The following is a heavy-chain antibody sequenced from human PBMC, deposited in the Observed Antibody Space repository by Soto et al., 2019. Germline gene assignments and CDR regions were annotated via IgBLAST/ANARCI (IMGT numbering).Heavy chain of an antibody. Sequence: QVQLQESGPGLVKPSQTLSLTCTVSGGSISSGGYYWSWIRQHPGKGLEWIGYTYYSGSTYYTPSLKSRVTISVDTSNNQLSLKLSSVTAADTAVYYCAREYYYDSSGYYYVWFDPWGQGTLVAVSS. D-gene: IGHD3-22*01. CDR2: TYYSGST. V-gene: IGHV4-31*03. CDR3: AREYYYDSSGYYYVWFDP. J-gene: IGHJ5*02. CDR1: GGSISSGGYY.